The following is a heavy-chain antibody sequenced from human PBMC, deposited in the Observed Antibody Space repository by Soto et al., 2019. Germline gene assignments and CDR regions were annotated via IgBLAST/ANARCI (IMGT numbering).Heavy chain of an antibody. Sequence: GESLKISCKGSGYSFTSYWIGWVRQMPGKGLEWMGIIYPGDSDTRYSPSFQGQVTISADKSISTAYLQWSSLKASDTAMYYCAGHSPYYYDSSGYYIPFEYWGQGTLVTVSS. CDR3: AGHSPYYYDSSGYYIPFEY. V-gene: IGHV5-51*01. J-gene: IGHJ4*02. CDR1: GYSFTSYW. D-gene: IGHD3-22*01. CDR2: IYPGDSDT.